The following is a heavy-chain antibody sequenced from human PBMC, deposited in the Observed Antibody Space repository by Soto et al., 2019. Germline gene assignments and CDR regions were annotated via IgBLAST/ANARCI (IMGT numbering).Heavy chain of an antibody. V-gene: IGHV6-1*01. D-gene: IGHD2-15*01. Sequence: SQTLSLTCAISGDSVSSNSAAWNWIRPSPSRGLEWLGRTYYRSKWYNDYAVSVKSRITINPDTSKNQFSLQLNSVTPEDTAVYYCARERVVAATDTNWFDPWGQGTLVTVSS. CDR3: ARERVVAATDTNWFDP. CDR1: GDSVSSNSAA. J-gene: IGHJ5*02. CDR2: TYYRSKWYN.